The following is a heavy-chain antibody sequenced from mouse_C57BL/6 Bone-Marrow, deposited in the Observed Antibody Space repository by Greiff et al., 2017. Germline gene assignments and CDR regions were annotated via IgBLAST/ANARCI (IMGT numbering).Heavy chain of an antibody. CDR3: ARPEPPY. V-gene: IGHV2-2*01. CDR2: IWSGGST. Sequence: QVQLQQSGPGLVQPSQSLSITCTASGFSLTSYGVHWVRQSPGKGLEWLGVIWSGGSTDYNAAFISSLSLSKDNSKSQVFFKMNSLQADDTAIYYCARPEPPYWGQGTTLTVSS. CDR1: GFSLTSYG. J-gene: IGHJ2*01.